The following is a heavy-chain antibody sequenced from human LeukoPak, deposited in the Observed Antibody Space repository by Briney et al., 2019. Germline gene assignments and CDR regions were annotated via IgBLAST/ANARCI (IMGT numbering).Heavy chain of an antibody. CDR3: ANNFDY. CDR1: GFTFSNYG. V-gene: IGHV3-33*06. CDR2: IWHDGSNK. Sequence: GGSLRLSCAASGFTFSNYGMHWVHQAPGKGLEWVAVIWHDGSNKYYADSVKGRFTISRDNSKNTLYLQMNSLRAEDTAVYYCANNFDYWGQGTLVTVSS. J-gene: IGHJ4*02.